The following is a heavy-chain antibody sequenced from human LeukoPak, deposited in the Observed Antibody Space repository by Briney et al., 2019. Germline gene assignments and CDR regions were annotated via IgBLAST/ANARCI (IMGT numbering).Heavy chain of an antibody. J-gene: IGHJ4*02. D-gene: IGHD3-10*01. CDR1: GYTFTSYY. Sequence: ASVKVSCKASGYTFTSYYMHWVRQAPGQGLEWMGIINPSGGSTSYAQKFQGRVTMTRNTSISTAYMELSSLRSEDTAVYYCARGRFGELLPRLEWGQGTLVTVSS. CDR2: INPSGGST. CDR3: ARGRFGELLPRLE. V-gene: IGHV1-46*01.